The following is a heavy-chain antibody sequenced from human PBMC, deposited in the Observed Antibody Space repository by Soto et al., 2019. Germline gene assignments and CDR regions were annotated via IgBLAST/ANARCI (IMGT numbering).Heavy chain of an antibody. J-gene: IGHJ6*03. D-gene: IGHD2-15*01. Sequence: VKVSCKASGYTFTSYGISWVRQAPGKGLEWMGGFDPEDGETIYAQKFQGRVTMTEDTSTDTAYMELSSLRSEDTAVYYCATRWSPDYYYYMDVWGKGTTVTVSS. CDR3: ATRWSPDYYYYMDV. CDR2: FDPEDGET. CDR1: GYTFTSYG. V-gene: IGHV1-24*01.